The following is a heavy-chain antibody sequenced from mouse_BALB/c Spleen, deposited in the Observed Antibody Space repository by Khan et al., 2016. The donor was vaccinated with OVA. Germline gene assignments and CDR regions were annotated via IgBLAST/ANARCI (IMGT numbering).Heavy chain of an antibody. D-gene: IGHD1-1*01. Sequence: VQLKESGPGLVKPSQSLSLTCTVTGYSITSDYAWNWIRQFPGNKLEWMGFISYSGNTHYNPSLKSRISITRDTSKNQFFLQLNSVTTEDTARYYCARVYGGDFDYWGQGTTLTVSS. CDR3: ARVYGGDFDY. CDR2: ISYSGNT. V-gene: IGHV3-2*02. CDR1: GYSITSDYA. J-gene: IGHJ2*01.